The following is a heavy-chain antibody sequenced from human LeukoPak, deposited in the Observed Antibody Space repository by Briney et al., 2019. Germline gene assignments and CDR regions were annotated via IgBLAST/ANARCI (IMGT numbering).Heavy chain of an antibody. J-gene: IGHJ4*02. CDR2: IKHDGSEN. D-gene: IGHD3-22*01. CDR1: GFTFSIYS. V-gene: IGHV3-7*02. Sequence: QPGGSLRLSCAASGFTFSIYSMNWVRQAPGKGLEWVANIKHDGSENYYVDSVKGRFTISRDNAKNSLYLQMNSLRAEDTAVYYCATLTTWEDVVDYWGQGTLVTVSS. CDR3: ATLTTWEDVVDY.